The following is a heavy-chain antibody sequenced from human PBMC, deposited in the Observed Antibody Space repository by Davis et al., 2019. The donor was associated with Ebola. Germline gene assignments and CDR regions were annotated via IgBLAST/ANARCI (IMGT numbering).Heavy chain of an antibody. D-gene: IGHD6-19*01. CDR2: INSDGSST. J-gene: IGHJ4*02. CDR3: ASIAVAGTWAFDY. CDR1: GFTFSSYW. Sequence: GESLKISCAASGFTFSSYWMHWVRQAPGKGLVWVSRINSDGSSTSYADSVKGRFTISRDNAKNSLYLQMNSLRAEDTAVYYCASIAVAGTWAFDYWGQETLVTVSS. V-gene: IGHV3-74*01.